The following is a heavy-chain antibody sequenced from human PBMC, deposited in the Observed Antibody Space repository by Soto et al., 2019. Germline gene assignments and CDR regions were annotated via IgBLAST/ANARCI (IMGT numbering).Heavy chain of an antibody. V-gene: IGHV1-8*01. J-gene: IGHJ6*02. CDR3: ARGDYDFSSGYSAHYYYGMDV. CDR2: MSPNSGNT. D-gene: IGHD3-3*01. Sequence: ASVKVSCKASGYTFPSYDINWVRQATGQGLEWMGWMSPNSGNTGYAQKFQGRVTMTRNTSISTAYMELSSLRSEDTAVYYCARGDYDFSSGYSAHYYYGMDVWGQGTTVTVSS. CDR1: GYTFPSYD.